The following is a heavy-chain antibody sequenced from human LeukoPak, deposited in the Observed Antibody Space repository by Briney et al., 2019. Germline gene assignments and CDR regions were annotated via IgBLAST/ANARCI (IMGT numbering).Heavy chain of an antibody. CDR1: GGSISSYY. D-gene: IGHD3-3*01. Sequence: SETLSLTCTVSGGSISSYYWSWIRQPPGKGLEWIGCIYASGSTNYNPSLKSRVTISVDTSKNQFSLKLSSVTAADTAVYYCARVGTIFGVVVYNWFDPWGQGTLVTVSS. V-gene: IGHV4-4*09. J-gene: IGHJ5*02. CDR3: ARVGTIFGVVVYNWFDP. CDR2: IYASGST.